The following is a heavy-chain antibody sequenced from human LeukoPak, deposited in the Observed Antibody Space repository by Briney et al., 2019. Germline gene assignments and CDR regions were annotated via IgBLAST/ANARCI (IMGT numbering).Heavy chain of an antibody. CDR1: GFTFSSYW. D-gene: IGHD6-19*01. CDR2: IKPDGSEK. J-gene: IGHJ3*02. Sequence: GGSLRLSCAASGFTFSSYWMSWVRQAPGKGLEWVANIKPDGSEKNYVDSVKGRFIISRDNAKNTLYLQMNSLRAEDTAVYYCARDPRWLGAFDIWGQGTMVTVSS. V-gene: IGHV3-7*01. CDR3: ARDPRWLGAFDI.